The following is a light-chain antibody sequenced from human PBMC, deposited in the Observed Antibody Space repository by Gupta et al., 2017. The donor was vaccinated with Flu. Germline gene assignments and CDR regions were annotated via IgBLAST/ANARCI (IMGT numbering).Light chain of an antibody. J-gene: IGKJ2*01. CDR2: LGS. V-gene: IGKV2-28*01. CDR3: MQALRPPYT. CDR1: QSLLHSNGYNY. Sequence: DIVMTQSPLSLPVTPGEPASTSCRSSQSLLHSNGYNYLNWYLQKPGQSPQLLVYLGSNRASGVPDRFSGSGSDTDFTLKISRVEAEDVGIYYCMQALRPPYTFGQGTKLQIK.